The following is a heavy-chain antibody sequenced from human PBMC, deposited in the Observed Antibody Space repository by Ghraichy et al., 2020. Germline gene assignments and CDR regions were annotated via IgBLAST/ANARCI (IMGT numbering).Heavy chain of an antibody. V-gene: IGHV1-24*01. Sequence: ASVEVSCKVSGYTLTELSMHWVRQAPGKGLEWMGGFDPEDGETIYAQKFQGRVTMTEDTSTDTAYMELSSLRSEDTAVYYCATPSMRINYYGMDVWGQGTTVTVSS. CDR2: FDPEDGET. D-gene: IGHD2-8*01. CDR1: GYTLTELS. CDR3: ATPSMRINYYGMDV. J-gene: IGHJ6*02.